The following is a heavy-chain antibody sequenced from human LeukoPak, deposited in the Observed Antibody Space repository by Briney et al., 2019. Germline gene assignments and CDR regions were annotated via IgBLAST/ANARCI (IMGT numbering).Heavy chain of an antibody. CDR1: GYIFTTYV. J-gene: IGHJ4*02. CDR2: IIPIFGTA. CDR3: ARGDILTGYGY. D-gene: IGHD3-9*01. V-gene: IGHV1-69*13. Sequence: ASVKVSCKASGYIFTTYVIYWVRQAPGQGLEWMGGIIPIFGTANYAQKFQGRVTITADESTSTAYMELSSLRSEDTAVYYCARGDILTGYGYWGQGTLVTVSS.